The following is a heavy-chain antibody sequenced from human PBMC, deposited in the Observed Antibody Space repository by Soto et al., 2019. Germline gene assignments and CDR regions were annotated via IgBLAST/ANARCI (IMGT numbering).Heavy chain of an antibody. CDR2: IFYSGTT. D-gene: IGHD2-2*01. CDR1: GASITNYY. J-gene: IGHJ4*02. V-gene: IGHV4-59*01. CDR3: ALYCSSTSCYGQWDY. Sequence: SETLSLTCTVSGASITNYYWSWIRQPPGKGLEWIGYIFYSGTTNYNPSLKSRVTISVDTSKNQFSLNLTSVTAADTAVYYCALYCSSTSCYGQWDYWGQGTLVTVSS.